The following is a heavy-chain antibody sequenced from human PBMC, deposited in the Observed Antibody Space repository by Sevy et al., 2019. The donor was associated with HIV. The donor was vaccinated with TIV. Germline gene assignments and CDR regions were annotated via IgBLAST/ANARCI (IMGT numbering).Heavy chain of an antibody. CDR2: ISGSGDRT. V-gene: IGHV3-23*01. J-gene: IGHJ4*02. Sequence: GGSLRLSCATSGFTFSNYAMTWVRQAPGKGLEWVAGISGSGDRTNYGDSVKGRFTIFRDNSKKTLYLQMDSLRAEDTALYYCAKDCRESSGWDHDFWGQGTLVTVSS. CDR1: GFTFSNYA. CDR3: AKDCRESSGWDHDF. D-gene: IGHD6-19*01.